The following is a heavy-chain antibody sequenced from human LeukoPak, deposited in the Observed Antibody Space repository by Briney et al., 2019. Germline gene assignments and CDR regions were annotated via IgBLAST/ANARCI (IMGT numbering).Heavy chain of an antibody. CDR3: AKDIRKYYGSGAGGYYFDY. CDR2: ISWNSGSI. D-gene: IGHD3-10*01. Sequence: GGSLRLSCAASGFTFDDYAMHWVRQAPGKGLEWVSGISWNSGSIGYADSVKGRLTISRDNAKNSLYLQMNSLRAEDTALYYCAKDIRKYYGSGAGGYYFDYWGQGTLVTVSS. J-gene: IGHJ4*02. V-gene: IGHV3-9*01. CDR1: GFTFDDYA.